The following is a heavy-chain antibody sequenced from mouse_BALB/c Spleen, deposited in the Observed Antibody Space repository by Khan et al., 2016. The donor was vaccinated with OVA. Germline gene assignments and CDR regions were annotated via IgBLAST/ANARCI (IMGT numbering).Heavy chain of an antibody. CDR2: IDPEDGDT. Sequence: VQLQQSGAELVRSGASVKLSCTASAFNIKDYFIHWMKQRPKQGLEWIGWIDPEDGDTECAPKFQGKATMTADASSNTAYLHLSSLTSQDTAVXFCFAAEFSHWFASWGQGTLVTVSA. V-gene: IGHV14-4*02. CDR1: AFNIKDYF. CDR3: FAAEFSHWFAS. J-gene: IGHJ3*01. D-gene: IGHD3-3*01.